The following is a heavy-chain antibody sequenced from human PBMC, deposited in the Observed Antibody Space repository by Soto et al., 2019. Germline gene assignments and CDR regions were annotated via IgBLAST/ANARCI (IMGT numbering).Heavy chain of an antibody. CDR2: IYHSGSI. D-gene: IGHD4-4*01. Sequence: SESMSLTRAVSGGFITSNTWGSCVRQPPGKGLEGRGEIYHSGSINYNPSLDSRATISIDKSKNHFSLIHISVTAGDTAVSGCASASRCYSGIDFWSQGTLVTVSS. J-gene: IGHJ4*02. CDR3: ASASRCYSGIDF. CDR1: GGFITSNTW. V-gene: IGHV4-4*01.